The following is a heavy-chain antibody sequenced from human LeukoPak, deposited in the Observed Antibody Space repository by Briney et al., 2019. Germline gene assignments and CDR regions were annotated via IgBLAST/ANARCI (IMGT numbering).Heavy chain of an antibody. V-gene: IGHV3-21*01. D-gene: IGHD5-12*01. CDR1: GFTFSSYS. Sequence: GGSLRLSCAASGFTFSSYSMNWVRQAPGKGLEWVSSISSSSSYIYYADSVKGRFTISRDNAKNSLSLQMNSLRVEDTAVYYCARDFTVQATDESGSIGYWGQGTLVTVSS. J-gene: IGHJ4*02. CDR3: ARDFTVQATDESGSIGY. CDR2: ISSSSSYI.